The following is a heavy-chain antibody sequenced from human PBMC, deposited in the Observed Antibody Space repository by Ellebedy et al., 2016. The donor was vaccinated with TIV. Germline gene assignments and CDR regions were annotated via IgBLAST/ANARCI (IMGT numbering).Heavy chain of an antibody. V-gene: IGHV4-59*01. Sequence: SETLSLTCTVSGGPITSYYWSWIRQPPGKGLEWIGCVCHSGIVNYNPSLKSRVTISVDTSQNQFSLKLSSVTAADTAVYYCARGAGSSGWYYWGQGTLVTVSS. CDR1: GGPITSYY. CDR3: ARGAGSSGWYY. D-gene: IGHD6-19*01. J-gene: IGHJ4*02. CDR2: VCHSGIV.